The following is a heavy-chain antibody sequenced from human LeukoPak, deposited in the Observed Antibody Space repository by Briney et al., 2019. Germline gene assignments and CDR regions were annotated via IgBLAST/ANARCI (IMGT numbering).Heavy chain of an antibody. CDR1: GFTFNTYT. V-gene: IGHV3-7*01. CDR2: INPDGRDT. D-gene: IGHD2-21*02. J-gene: IGHJ1*01. Sequence: GGSLRLSCAASGFTFNTYTMNWVRQASGKGLEWVAHINPDGRDTYYVDSVKGRFTISRDNAQNSMYLQMNSLRVEDTAVYYCTSWGDTTAEYFQRWGQGTLVTVSS. CDR3: TSWGDTTAEYFQR.